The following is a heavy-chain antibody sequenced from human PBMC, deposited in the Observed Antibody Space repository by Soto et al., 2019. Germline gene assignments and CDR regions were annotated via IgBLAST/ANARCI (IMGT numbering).Heavy chain of an antibody. D-gene: IGHD6-25*01. CDR2: IYYSGST. J-gene: IGHJ5*02. V-gene: IGHV4-31*03. CDR3: AARGAAGWFGP. Sequence: QVQLQESGPGLVKPSQTLSLTCTVSGGSISSGGYYLSWIRQHPGKGLEWIGYIYYSGSTYYNPSLKCRVTLSVETSNNQFSLKMSSVTAADTAVYYCAARGAAGWFGPWGQGSLVTVSS. CDR1: GGSISSGGYY.